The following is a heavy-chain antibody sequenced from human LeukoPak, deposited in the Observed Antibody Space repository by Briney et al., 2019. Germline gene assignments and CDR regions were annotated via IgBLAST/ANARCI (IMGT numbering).Heavy chain of an antibody. J-gene: IGHJ4*02. Sequence: SETLSLTCTVSGGSISSYYWSWIRQPPGKGLEWIGYIYNSGSTNYNPSLKSRVTISVDTSKNQFSLRLSSVTAADTAVYYCARSRRGNSYSAFDYWGQGTLVTVSS. V-gene: IGHV4-59*08. CDR1: GGSISSYY. CDR2: IYNSGST. D-gene: IGHD4-23*01. CDR3: ARSRRGNSYSAFDY.